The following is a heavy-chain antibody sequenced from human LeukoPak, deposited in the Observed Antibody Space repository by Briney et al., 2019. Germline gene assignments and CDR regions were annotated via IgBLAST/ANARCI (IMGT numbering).Heavy chain of an antibody. Sequence: SETLSLTCTVSGGSISSYYWSWIRQPPGKGLEWIGYIYYSGSTNYNPSLKSRVTISVDTSKNQFSLKLSSVTAADTAVYYCARQLKTNPGNPQRGAFDIWGQGTMVTVSS. CDR2: IYYSGST. CDR1: GGSISSYY. J-gene: IGHJ3*02. CDR3: ARQLKTNPGNPQRGAFDI. D-gene: IGHD4-23*01. V-gene: IGHV4-59*08.